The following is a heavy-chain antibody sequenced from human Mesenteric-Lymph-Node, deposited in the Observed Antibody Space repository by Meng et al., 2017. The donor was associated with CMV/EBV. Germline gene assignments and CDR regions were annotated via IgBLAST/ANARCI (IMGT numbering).Heavy chain of an antibody. CDR3: AREKKDEYDYNYYGMDV. V-gene: IGHV1-2*02. CDR1: GYTFTAYF. CDR2: INLNSGGT. Sequence: ASVKVSCKASGYTFTAYFMEWVRQSPGQGLEWLGWINLNSGGTNHSVKFEGRVTMTTDTSISTAYLELSRLTSDDTAVYFCAREKKDEYDYNYYGMDVWGQGTTVTVSS. J-gene: IGHJ6*02. D-gene: IGHD2-2*01.